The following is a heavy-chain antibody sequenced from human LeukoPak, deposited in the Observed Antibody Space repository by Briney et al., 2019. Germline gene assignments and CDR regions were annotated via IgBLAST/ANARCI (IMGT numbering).Heavy chain of an antibody. CDR3: ATDISWFDP. V-gene: IGHV4-4*07. Sequence: PSETLSLTCTVSGGSISSYYWSWIRQPAGKGLEWIGRISASGSTNYAPSLRGRVTMSVDTSTNQFSLKLSSVTAADTAVYYCATDISWFDPWGRGTLVTVSS. CDR1: GGSISSYY. CDR2: ISASGST. J-gene: IGHJ5*02.